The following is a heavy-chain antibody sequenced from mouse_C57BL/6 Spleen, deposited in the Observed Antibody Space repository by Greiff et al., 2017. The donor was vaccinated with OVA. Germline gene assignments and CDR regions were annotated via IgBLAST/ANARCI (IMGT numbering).Heavy chain of an antibody. V-gene: IGHV2-2*01. CDR1: GFSLTSYG. Sequence: VKLMESGPGLVQPSQSLSITCTVSGFSLTSYGVHWVRQSPGKGLEWLGVIWSGGSTDYNAAFISRLSISKDNSKSQVFFKMNSLQADDTAIYYCASLLLLRPYWYFDVWGTGTTVTVSS. CDR2: IWSGGST. J-gene: IGHJ1*03. D-gene: IGHD1-1*01. CDR3: ASLLLLRPYWYFDV.